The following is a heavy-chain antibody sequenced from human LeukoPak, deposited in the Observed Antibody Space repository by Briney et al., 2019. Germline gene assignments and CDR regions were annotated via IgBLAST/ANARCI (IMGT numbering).Heavy chain of an antibody. V-gene: IGHV1-69*13. Sequence: SVKVSCTASGGTFSSYAISWVRQAPGQGLEWMGGIIPIFGTANYAQKFQGRVTLTADESISTAYMELSSLRSEDTAVYYCARGGYCSSTSSYHPYNWFDPWGQGTLVTVSS. CDR3: ARGGYCSSTSSYHPYNWFDP. CDR2: IIPIFGTA. D-gene: IGHD2-2*01. CDR1: GGTFSSYA. J-gene: IGHJ5*02.